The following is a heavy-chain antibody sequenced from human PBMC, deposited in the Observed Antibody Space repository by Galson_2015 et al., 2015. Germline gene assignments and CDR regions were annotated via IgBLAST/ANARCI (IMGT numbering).Heavy chain of an antibody. V-gene: IGHV1-46*01. Sequence: SVKVSCKASGYTFTSYYMHWVRQAPGQGLEWMGIINPSGGSTSYAQKFQGRVTMTRDTSTSTVYMELSSLRSEDTAVYYCAKSGVPAAILHYYYYMDVWGKGTTVTVSS. CDR1: GYTFTSYY. J-gene: IGHJ6*03. CDR2: INPSGGST. D-gene: IGHD2-2*01. CDR3: AKSGVPAAILHYYYYMDV.